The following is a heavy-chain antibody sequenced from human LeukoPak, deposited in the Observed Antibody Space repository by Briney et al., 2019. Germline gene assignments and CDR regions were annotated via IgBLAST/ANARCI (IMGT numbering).Heavy chain of an antibody. CDR1: GFTFSTFG. D-gene: IGHD6-6*01. J-gene: IGHJ4*02. Sequence: GGSLRLSCAASGFTFSTFGMPWVRQAPGKGLEWVAIIWYDGSDKYYADSVKGRFTVSRDNSKNTLHLQVNSLRAEDTAVYYCARDRGTTSSAGYYFDTWGQGALVTVSS. CDR2: IWYDGSDK. CDR3: ARDRGTTSSAGYYFDT. V-gene: IGHV3-33*01.